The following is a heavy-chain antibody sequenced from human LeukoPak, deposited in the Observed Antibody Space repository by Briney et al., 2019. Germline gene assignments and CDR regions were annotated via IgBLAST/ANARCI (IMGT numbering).Heavy chain of an antibody. J-gene: IGHJ4*02. CDR2: INAGNGNT. CDR3: ARVKGRRDTAMVPFDY. D-gene: IGHD5-18*01. CDR1: GYTFTSYA. V-gene: IGHV1-3*01. Sequence: ASVKVSCKASGYTFTSYAMQWVRQAPGQRLEWMGWINAGNGNTKYSQKFQGRVTITRDTSASTAYMELSSLRSEDTAVYYCARVKGRRDTAMVPFDYWGQGTLVTVSS.